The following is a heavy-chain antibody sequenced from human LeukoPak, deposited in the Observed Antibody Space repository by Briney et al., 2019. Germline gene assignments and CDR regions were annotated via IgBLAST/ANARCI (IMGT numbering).Heavy chain of an antibody. CDR3: ARGRSYCSGGTCSHNFDY. CDR2: ISSDGSTT. V-gene: IGHV3-74*01. CDR1: GFTFSSYW. Sequence: GGSLRLSCAASGFTFSSYWVHWVRQAPGKGLVWVSRISSDGSTTNYADSVKGRFTISRDNAKNTLYLQMNSLRAEDTAVYYCARGRSYCSGGTCSHNFDYWGQGTLVTVSS. J-gene: IGHJ4*02. D-gene: IGHD2-15*01.